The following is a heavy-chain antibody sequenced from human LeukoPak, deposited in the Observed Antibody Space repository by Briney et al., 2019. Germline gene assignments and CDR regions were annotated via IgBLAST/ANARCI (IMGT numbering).Heavy chain of an antibody. CDR1: GGSISSGGYY. J-gene: IGHJ5*02. D-gene: IGHD4/OR15-4a*01. CDR2: IYHSGST. CDR3: ARVHQEAPGHNWSAP. Sequence: PSETLSLTCTVSGGSISSGGYYWSWIRQPPGKGLEWIGYIYHSGSTYYNPSLKSRVTISVDRSKNQFSLKLSSVTAADTAVYYCARVHQEAPGHNWSAPGGQETWFTASS. V-gene: IGHV4-30-2*01.